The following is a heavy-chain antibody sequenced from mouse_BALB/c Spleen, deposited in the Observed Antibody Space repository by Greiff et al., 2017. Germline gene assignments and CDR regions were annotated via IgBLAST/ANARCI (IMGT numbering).Heavy chain of an antibody. Sequence: QVQLKQSGAELVKPGASVKLSCKASGYTFTSYWMHWVKQRPGQGLEWIGEINPSNGRTNYNEKFKSKATLTVDKSSSTAYMQLSSLTSEDSAVYYCARGDYDGRTFAYWGQGTLVTVSA. CDR2: INPSNGRT. CDR3: ARGDYDGRTFAY. CDR1: GYTFTSYW. D-gene: IGHD2-4*01. V-gene: IGHV1S81*02. J-gene: IGHJ3*01.